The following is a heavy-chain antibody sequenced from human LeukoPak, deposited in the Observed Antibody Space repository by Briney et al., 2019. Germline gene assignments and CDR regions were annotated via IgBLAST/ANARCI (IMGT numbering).Heavy chain of an antibody. J-gene: IGHJ4*02. V-gene: IGHV3-21*04. CDR2: ISNSATFI. CDR1: GFTFSTYT. Sequence: PGGSLRLSCAASGFTFSTYTMNWVRQAPGKGLEWVSSISNSATFIDYADSVKGRFTISRDNAKNSVYLQMSSLRAEDTAIYYCAKDIPISGSYFHWGQGTLVTVSS. CDR3: AKDIPISGSYFH. D-gene: IGHD3-10*01.